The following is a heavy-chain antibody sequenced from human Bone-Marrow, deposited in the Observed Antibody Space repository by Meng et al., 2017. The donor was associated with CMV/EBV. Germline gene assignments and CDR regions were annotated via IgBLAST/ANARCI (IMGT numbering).Heavy chain of an antibody. CDR1: GYTFTGYY. CDR2: INPNSGGT. Sequence: ASVKVSCKASGYTFTGYYMHWVRQAPGQGLEWMGWINPNSGGTNYAQKFQGRVTMTRDTSISTAYMELSRLRSDDTAVYYCARVLSGRKGYYYYGMDVWGQGTTVTVSS. D-gene: IGHD2-15*01. J-gene: IGHJ6*02. CDR3: ARVLSGRKGYYYYGMDV. V-gene: IGHV1-2*02.